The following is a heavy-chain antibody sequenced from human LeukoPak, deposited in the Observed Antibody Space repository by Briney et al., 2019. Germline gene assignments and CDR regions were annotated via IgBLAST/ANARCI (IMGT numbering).Heavy chain of an antibody. J-gene: IGHJ3*02. V-gene: IGHV3-74*01. CDR1: GFTFSSYG. D-gene: IGHD1-26*01. CDR2: INTDGSST. Sequence: PGGSLRLSCAASGFTFSSYGMHWVRQAPGKGLVWVSRINTDGSSTSYADSVKGRFTISRDNAKNTLYLQMNSLRAEDTAVYYCARDSGWELHPLDAFDIWGQGTMVTVSS. CDR3: ARDSGWELHPLDAFDI.